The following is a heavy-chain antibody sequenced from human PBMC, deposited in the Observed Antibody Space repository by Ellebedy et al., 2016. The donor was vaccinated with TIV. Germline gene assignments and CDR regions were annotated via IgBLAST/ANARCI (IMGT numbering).Heavy chain of an antibody. CDR3: ARDQGYSAWYFDY. J-gene: IGHJ4*02. V-gene: IGHV3-21*01. CDR1: GFTFSSYT. D-gene: IGHD5-18*01. Sequence: PGGSLRLSCVVSGFTFSSYTMNWVRQAPGKGLEWVSSIGSSNFIYYADSVKGRFTISRDNAKNSLYLQMNSLRAEDTAVYYCARDQGYSAWYFDYWGQGALVTVSS. CDR2: IGSSNFI.